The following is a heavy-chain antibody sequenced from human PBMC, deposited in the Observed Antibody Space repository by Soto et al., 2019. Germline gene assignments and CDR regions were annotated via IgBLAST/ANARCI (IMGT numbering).Heavy chain of an antibody. V-gene: IGHV3-20*01. Sequence: EVQLVESGGGVVRPGGSLRLSCAASGFTFDDYGMSWVRQAPGKGLEWVSGINWSGGSTGYADSVKGRFTISRDNAKNPLYLQMNSLRAEDTALYHCARDGYYGILTGPTYAGAFCIWGQGTMVTVSS. J-gene: IGHJ3*02. CDR2: INWSGGST. CDR1: GFTFDDYG. CDR3: ARDGYYGILTGPTYAGAFCI. D-gene: IGHD3-9*01.